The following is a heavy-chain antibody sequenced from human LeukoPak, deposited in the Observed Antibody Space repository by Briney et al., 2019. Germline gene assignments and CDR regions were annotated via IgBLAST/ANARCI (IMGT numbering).Heavy chain of an antibody. J-gene: IGHJ4*02. Sequence: GGSLRLSCAASGFTFSNYGMHWVRQAPGKGLEWVAVIWHDGSNKYYADSVKGRFTISRDNSKNMLYLQMNSLRAEDTAVYYCANNFDYWGQGALVTVSS. V-gene: IGHV3-33*06. CDR1: GFTFSNYG. CDR2: IWHDGSNK. CDR3: ANNFDY.